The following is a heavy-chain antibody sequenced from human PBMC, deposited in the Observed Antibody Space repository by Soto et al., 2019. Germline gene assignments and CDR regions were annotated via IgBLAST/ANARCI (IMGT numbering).Heavy chain of an antibody. CDR1: GGSISSGGYY. CDR3: AREKGGVQRDNWFDP. V-gene: IGHV4-31*03. CDR2: IYYSGST. J-gene: IGHJ5*02. D-gene: IGHD1-1*01. Sequence: QVQLQESGPGLVKPSQTLSLTCTVSGGSISSGGYYWSWIRQHPGKGLEWIGYIYYSGSTYYNPSLKSRVTIAVDTSKNQFSLKLSSVTAADTAVYYCAREKGGVQRDNWFDPWGQGTLVTVSS.